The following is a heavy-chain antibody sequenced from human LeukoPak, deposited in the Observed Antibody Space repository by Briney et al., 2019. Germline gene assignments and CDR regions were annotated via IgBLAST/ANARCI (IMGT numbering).Heavy chain of an antibody. CDR1: GYTFTSYA. V-gene: IGHV1-3*01. Sequence: ASVKVSCKASGYTFTSYAMHWVRQAPGQRLEWMGWINAGNGNTKYSQKFQGRVTITRDTSASTAYMELSSLRSEDTAVYYCARYSSSWHGFYYYGMDVWGQGTTVTVSS. D-gene: IGHD6-13*01. CDR3: ARYSSSWHGFYYYGMDV. CDR2: INAGNGNT. J-gene: IGHJ6*02.